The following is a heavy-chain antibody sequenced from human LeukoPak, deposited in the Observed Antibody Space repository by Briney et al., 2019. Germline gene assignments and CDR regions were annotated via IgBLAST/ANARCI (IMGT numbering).Heavy chain of an antibody. D-gene: IGHD4-17*01. J-gene: IGHJ4*02. V-gene: IGHV4-59*08. CDR2: IFYTGST. CDR3: VCGANGEYAFDY. Sequence: SETLSLTCTVSGASITTHFWSWLRQPPGKGPEWMGCIFYTGSTNYNPSLKGRVTISPDTSKNQFSLKLSAVAAADTAVYYCVCGANGEYAFDYWSQGTLVTVSS. CDR1: GASITTHF.